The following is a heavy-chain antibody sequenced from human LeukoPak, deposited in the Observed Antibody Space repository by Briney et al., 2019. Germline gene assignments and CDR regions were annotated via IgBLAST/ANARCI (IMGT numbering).Heavy chain of an antibody. J-gene: IGHJ5*02. CDR1: GFTIRNHW. CDR2: IKEDGGGE. Sequence: GGTLRLSCAVSGFTIRNHWMSWVCQAPGKGLEWVANIKEDGGGEYYVDSVKGRFTISRDKGTNSLYLQMNSLRVDDTALYYCASDPFFSVPWGQGTLVTVSS. D-gene: IGHD2/OR15-2a*01. CDR3: ASDPFFSVP. V-gene: IGHV3-7*01.